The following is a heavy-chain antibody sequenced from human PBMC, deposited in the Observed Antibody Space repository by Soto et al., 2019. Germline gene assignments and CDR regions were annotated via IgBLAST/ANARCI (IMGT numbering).Heavy chain of an antibody. J-gene: IGHJ4*02. CDR2: TYYRSKWYN. Sequence: KQSQTLSLTCAISGDSVSSNSAAWNWIRQSPSRGLEWLGRTYYRSKWYNDYAVSVKSRITINPDTSKNQFSLQLNSVTPEDTAVYYCARDFGTYSSGWYTLDYWGQGTLVTVSS. V-gene: IGHV6-1*01. CDR1: GDSVSSNSAA. D-gene: IGHD6-19*01. CDR3: ARDFGTYSSGWYTLDY.